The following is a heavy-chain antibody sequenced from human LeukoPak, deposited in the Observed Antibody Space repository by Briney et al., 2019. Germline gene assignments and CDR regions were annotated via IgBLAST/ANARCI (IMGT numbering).Heavy chain of an antibody. V-gene: IGHV4-59*12. Sequence: SETLSLTCTVSGGSISSYYWSWIRQPPGKGLEWIGYIYYSGSTNYNPSLKSRVTISVDTSKNQFSLKLSSVTAADTAVYYCARDYSRQQLVSGWFDPWGQGTLVTVSS. CDR3: ARDYSRQQLVSGWFDP. D-gene: IGHD6-13*01. CDR1: GGSISSYY. J-gene: IGHJ5*02. CDR2: IYYSGST.